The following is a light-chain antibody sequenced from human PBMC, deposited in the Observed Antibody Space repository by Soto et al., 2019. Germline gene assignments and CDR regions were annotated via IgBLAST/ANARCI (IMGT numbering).Light chain of an antibody. Sequence: QSVLTQPPSASGSPGQSVTISCTGTRSDVGGYNYVSWYQQHPGKAPKLMIYEVSKRPSGVPDRFSGSKSGNTASLTVSGLQAEDEADYYCSSYAGSNREVFGTGTKVTVL. CDR2: EVS. V-gene: IGLV2-8*01. CDR1: RSDVGGYNY. J-gene: IGLJ1*01. CDR3: SSYAGSNREV.